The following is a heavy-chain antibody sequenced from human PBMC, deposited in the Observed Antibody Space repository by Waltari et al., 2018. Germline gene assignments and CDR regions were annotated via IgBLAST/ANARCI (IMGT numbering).Heavy chain of an antibody. CDR3: ARWQQWPVRAFDY. J-gene: IGHJ4*02. Sequence: EVQLVESGGGLIQPGGSLRLSCAASGFIVSRNYMSWVRQAPGRGLEWVSRIYSGGSTYYADSVKGRFTISRDNSKNTLYLQMDSLSVEDTAVYYCARWQQWPVRAFDYWGQGTLVTVSS. CDR1: GFIVSRNY. V-gene: IGHV3-53*01. D-gene: IGHD6-19*01. CDR2: IYSGGST.